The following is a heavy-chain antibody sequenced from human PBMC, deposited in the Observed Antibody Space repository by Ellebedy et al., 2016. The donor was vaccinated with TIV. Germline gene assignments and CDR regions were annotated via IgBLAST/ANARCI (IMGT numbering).Heavy chain of an antibody. CDR1: GYIFTSYY. Sequence: AASVKVSCKASGYIFTSYYMHWVRQAPGQGLEWMGIVNHVSGSASYAQKFQGRVTMTRDTSTSTVYMEMSSLRSEDTAVYYCARVLVATSNYGMDVWGQGTTVTVSS. D-gene: IGHD5-12*01. CDR2: VNHVSGSA. J-gene: IGHJ6*02. CDR3: ARVLVATSNYGMDV. V-gene: IGHV1-46*01.